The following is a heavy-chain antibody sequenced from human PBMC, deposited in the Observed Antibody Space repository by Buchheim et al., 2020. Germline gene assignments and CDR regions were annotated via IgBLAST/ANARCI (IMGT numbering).Heavy chain of an antibody. J-gene: IGHJ6*02. CDR1: GFTFSSYA. CDR3: ARDTIRHCSSTSCYALYGMDV. Sequence: QVQLVESGGGVVQPGRSLRLSCAASGFTFSSYAMHWVRQAPGKGLEWVAVISYDGSNKYYADSVKGRFTISRDNSKNTLYLQMNSLRAEDTAVYYCARDTIRHCSSTSCYALYGMDVWGQGTT. CDR2: ISYDGSNK. V-gene: IGHV3-30*04. D-gene: IGHD2-2*01.